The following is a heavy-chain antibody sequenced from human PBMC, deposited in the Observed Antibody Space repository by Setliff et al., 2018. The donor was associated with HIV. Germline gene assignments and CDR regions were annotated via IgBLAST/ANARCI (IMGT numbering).Heavy chain of an antibody. D-gene: IGHD3-22*01. CDR1: GYIFTSYG. CDR2: ISAYNGNT. CDR3: ARSGPQTTWYFDRSGYSHNY. V-gene: IGHV1-18*01. Sequence: GASVKVSCKAFGYIFTSYGISWVRQAPGQGLEWMGWISAYNGNTNYAQKVQGRVTMTTDTSTSTAYMELRSLRSDDTAVYYCARSGPQTTWYFDRSGYSHNYWGQGTLVTVSS. J-gene: IGHJ4*02.